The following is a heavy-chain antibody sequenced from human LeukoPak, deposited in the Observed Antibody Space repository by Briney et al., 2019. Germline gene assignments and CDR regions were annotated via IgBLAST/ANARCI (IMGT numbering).Heavy chain of an antibody. J-gene: IGHJ4*02. CDR2: ISSSNSYI. D-gene: IGHD6-13*01. Sequence: PGGSLRLSCAASGFTFSSYSVNWVRQAPGKGLEWVSSISSSNSYIYYADSVKGRFTISRDNAKNSLYLQMNSLRAEDTAVYYCARGRAAAGTGYWGQGTLVTVSS. CDR1: GFTFSSYS. CDR3: ARGRAAAGTGY. V-gene: IGHV3-21*01.